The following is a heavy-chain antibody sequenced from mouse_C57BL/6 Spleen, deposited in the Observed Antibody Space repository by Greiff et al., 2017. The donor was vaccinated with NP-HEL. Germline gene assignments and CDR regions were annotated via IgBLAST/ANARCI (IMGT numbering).Heavy chain of an antibody. D-gene: IGHD3-1*01. Sequence: EVHLVESGPGLVKPSQSLSLTCSVTGYSITSGYYWNWIRQFPGNKLEWMGYISYDGSNNYNPSLKNRISITRDTSKNQFFLKLNSVTTEDTATYYCAVDSSSWFAYWGQGTLVTVSA. J-gene: IGHJ3*01. CDR3: AVDSSSWFAY. CDR1: GYSITSGYY. V-gene: IGHV3-6*01. CDR2: ISYDGSN.